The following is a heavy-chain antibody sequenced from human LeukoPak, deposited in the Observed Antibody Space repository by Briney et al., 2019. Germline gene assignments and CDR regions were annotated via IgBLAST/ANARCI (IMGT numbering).Heavy chain of an antibody. Sequence: GGSLRLSCAASGFTFSSYWMSWVRQAPGKGLEWVANIKQDGSEKYYVDSVKGRLTISRDNAKNSLYLQMNSLRAEDTAVYYCARSGSSSWYLSYYMDVWGKGTTVTVSS. J-gene: IGHJ6*03. CDR1: GFTFSSYW. CDR3: ARSGSSSWYLSYYMDV. D-gene: IGHD6-13*01. V-gene: IGHV3-7*01. CDR2: IKQDGSEK.